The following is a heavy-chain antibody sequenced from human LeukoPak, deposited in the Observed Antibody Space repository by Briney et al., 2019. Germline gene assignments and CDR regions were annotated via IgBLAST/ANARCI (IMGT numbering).Heavy chain of an antibody. CDR1: GDIFSSNSAS. J-gene: IGHJ4*02. CDR3: ARVHSGSSLGFDY. CDR2: TYYRSRWHN. D-gene: IGHD1-26*01. V-gene: IGHV6-1*01. Sequence: SQTLSLTCAISGDIFSSNSASWNWIRQSPSRGLEWLGRTYYRSRWHNDYAVSVKSRITINPDSSKNQFSLQLNSVTPEDTAVYYCARVHSGSSLGFDYWGQGTLVTVSS.